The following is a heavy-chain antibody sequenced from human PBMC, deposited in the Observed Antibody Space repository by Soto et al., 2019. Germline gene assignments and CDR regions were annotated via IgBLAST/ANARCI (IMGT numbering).Heavy chain of an antibody. J-gene: IGHJ6*02. V-gene: IGHV4-4*02. CDR1: GGSISSSNW. Sequence: QVQLQESGPGLVKPSGTLSLTCAVSGGSISSSNWWSWVRQPPGKGLEWIGEIYHSGSTNYNPSLKSRVTISVDKSKNQFSLKLSSVTAADTAVYYCARDLGSSSWYGQYYYYYGMGVWGQGTTVTVSS. CDR3: ARDLGSSSWYGQYYYYYGMGV. D-gene: IGHD6-13*01. CDR2: IYHSGST.